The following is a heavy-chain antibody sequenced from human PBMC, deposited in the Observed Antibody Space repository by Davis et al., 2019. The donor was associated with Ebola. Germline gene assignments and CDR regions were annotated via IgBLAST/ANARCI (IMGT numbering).Heavy chain of an antibody. J-gene: IGHJ4*02. Sequence: GESLKISCAASGFTFSNAWMNWVRQAPGKGLEWVGRIKSKTDGGTTDYAAPVKGRFTISRDDSKNTLYLQMNSLKTEDTAVYYCTTGRSTGYYRGDYWGQGTLVTVSS. CDR2: IKSKTDGGTT. CDR3: TTGRSTGYYRGDY. D-gene: IGHD3-9*01. V-gene: IGHV3-15*07. CDR1: GFTFSNAW.